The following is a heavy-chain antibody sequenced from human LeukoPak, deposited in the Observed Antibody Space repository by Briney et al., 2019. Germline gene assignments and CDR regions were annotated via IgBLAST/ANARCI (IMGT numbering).Heavy chain of an antibody. CDR2: IIPIFGTA. D-gene: IGHD3-10*01. Sequence: SVKVSCKASGGTFSSYAISWVRQAPGQGLERMGRIIPIFGTANYAQKFQGRVTITTGESTSTAYMELSSLRSEDTAVYYCATVPVTYYYGSGSYESAAQFDYWGQGTLVTVSS. CDR1: GGTFSSYA. V-gene: IGHV1-69*05. J-gene: IGHJ4*02. CDR3: ATVPVTYYYGSGSYESAAQFDY.